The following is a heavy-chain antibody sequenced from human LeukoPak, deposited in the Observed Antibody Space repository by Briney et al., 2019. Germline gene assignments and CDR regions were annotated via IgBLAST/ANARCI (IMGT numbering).Heavy chain of an antibody. J-gene: IGHJ4*02. CDR1: GGSISGYK. CDR3: ARFWSGFDH. D-gene: IGHD3-3*01. CDR2: IYDSGNT. V-gene: IGHV4-59*01. Sequence: SETLSLTCAASGGSISGYKWTWVRRPPGKGLEWIGYIYDSGNTNYSPPLKSRITISVDTSKNQFSLNLTSVTAADTAIYYCARFWSGFDHWCQGTQVTVSS.